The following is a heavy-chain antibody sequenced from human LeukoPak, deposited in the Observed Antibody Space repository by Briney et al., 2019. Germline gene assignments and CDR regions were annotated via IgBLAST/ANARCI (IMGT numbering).Heavy chain of an antibody. CDR3: ARDRGDYYDNSGYYWSY. CDR1: GGTFSSYA. Sequence: SVKVSCKASGGTFSSYAISWVRQAPGQGLEWMGRIIPILGIANYAQKFQGRVTITADKSTSTAYMELSSLRSEDTAVYYCARDRGDYYDNSGYYWSYWGQGTLVTVSS. J-gene: IGHJ4*02. V-gene: IGHV1-69*04. D-gene: IGHD3-22*01. CDR2: IIPILGIA.